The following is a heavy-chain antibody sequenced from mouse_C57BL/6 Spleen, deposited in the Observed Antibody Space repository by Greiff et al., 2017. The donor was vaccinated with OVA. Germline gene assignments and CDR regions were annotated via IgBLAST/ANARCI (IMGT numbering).Heavy chain of an antibody. Sequence: EVQLQESGGGLVKPGGSLKLSCAASGFTFSDYGMHWVRQAPEKGLEWVAYISSGSSTIYYADTVKGRFTISRDNAKNTLFLQMTSLRSEDTAMYYCARSVITTDGAMDYWGQGTSVTVSS. CDR2: ISSGSSTI. D-gene: IGHD1-2*01. CDR1: GFTFSDYG. CDR3: ARSVITTDGAMDY. V-gene: IGHV5-17*01. J-gene: IGHJ4*01.